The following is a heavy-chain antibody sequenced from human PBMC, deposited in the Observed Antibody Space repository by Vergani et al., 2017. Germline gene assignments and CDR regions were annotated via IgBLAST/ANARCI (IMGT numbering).Heavy chain of an antibody. CDR2: IFSNDEK. CDR1: GLSLSNAGMG. D-gene: IGHD5-12*01. V-gene: IGHV2-26*01. J-gene: IGHJ3*02. CDR3: ARGRYSGYDDAFDM. Sequence: QVTLKESGPVLVKPTETLTLTCTVSGLSLSNAGMGVSWIRQPPGKALEWLAHIFSNDEKSYSTSLKSRLTISKDTSKSQVVLTMTNMDPVDTATYYCARGRYSGYDDAFDMWSQGTMVTVSS.